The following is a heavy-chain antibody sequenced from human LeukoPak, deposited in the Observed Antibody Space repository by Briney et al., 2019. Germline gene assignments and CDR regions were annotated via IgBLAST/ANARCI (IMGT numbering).Heavy chain of an antibody. CDR2: ISGSGGST. CDR3: AKVSDTGSYMHGFDI. J-gene: IGHJ3*02. Sequence: GGSLRLSCAASGFTFSSYAMSWVRQAPGKGLEWVSAISGSGGSTYYADSVKGRFTISRDNAKNSLYLQMSSLRAEDTAVYYCAKVSDTGSYMHGFDIWGQGTVVTV. CDR1: GFTFSSYA. V-gene: IGHV3-23*01. D-gene: IGHD1-26*01.